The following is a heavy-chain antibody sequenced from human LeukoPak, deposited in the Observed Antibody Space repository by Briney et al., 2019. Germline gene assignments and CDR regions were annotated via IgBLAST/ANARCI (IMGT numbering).Heavy chain of an antibody. D-gene: IGHD1-1*01. J-gene: IGHJ4*02. CDR1: SGSIRSYH. CDR2: IYTTGDT. CDR3: ARNGYTKSSTHLDY. V-gene: IGHV4-4*07. Sequence: PSETLSVSCTVSSGSIRSYHWAWIRQPAGKELEWIGRIYTTGDTDYNPSLKSRVTMSVDTSKNQFSLNLRSVTTADTAFYYCARNGYTKSSTHLDYWGPRILVSVSS.